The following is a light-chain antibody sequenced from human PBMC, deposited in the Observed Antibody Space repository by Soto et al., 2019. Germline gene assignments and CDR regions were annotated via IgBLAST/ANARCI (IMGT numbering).Light chain of an antibody. V-gene: IGLV2-8*01. CDR3: SSYAGSNNFV. Sequence: QSVLTQPPSASGSPGQSVTISCTGTSSDVGGYNYVSWYQQHPGKAPKLMIYEVSERPSGVPDRFSGSKSSNTASLTVSGLHAEDEADYYCSSYAGSNNFVFGTGTKVTVL. CDR1: SSDVGGYNY. J-gene: IGLJ1*01. CDR2: EVS.